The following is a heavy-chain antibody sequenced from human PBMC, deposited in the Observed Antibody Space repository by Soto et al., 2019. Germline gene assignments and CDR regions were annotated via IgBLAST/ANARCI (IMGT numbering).Heavy chain of an antibody. CDR1: GFTFSSYA. CDR2: ISGSGGST. V-gene: IGHV3-23*01. D-gene: IGHD2-15*01. CDR3: AKEVEIVVVVAANIFDY. Sequence: EVQLLESGGGLVQPGGSLRLSCAASGFTFSSYAMSWVRQAPGKGLEWVSAISGSGGSTYYADSVKGRFPITRDNSKNTLYLQMNILRAEDTAVYYCAKEVEIVVVVAANIFDYWGQGTLVTVSS. J-gene: IGHJ4*02.